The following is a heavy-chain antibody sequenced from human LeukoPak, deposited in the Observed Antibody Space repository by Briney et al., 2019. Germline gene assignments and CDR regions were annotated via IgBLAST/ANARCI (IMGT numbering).Heavy chain of an antibody. V-gene: IGHV1-69*04. J-gene: IGHJ6*02. D-gene: IGHD4-17*01. CDR1: GGTFSSYA. CDR3: ARYPPSGYGDYDGGMDV. CDR2: IIPILGIA. Sequence: ASVKVSCKASGGTFSSYAISWVRQAPGQGLEWMGRIIPILGIANYAQKFQGRVTITADKSTSTAYMELSSLRSEDTAVYYCARYPPSGYGDYDGGMDVWGQGTTVTVSS.